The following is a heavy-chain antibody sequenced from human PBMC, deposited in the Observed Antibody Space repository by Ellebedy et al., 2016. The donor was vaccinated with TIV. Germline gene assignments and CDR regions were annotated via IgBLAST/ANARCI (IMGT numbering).Heavy chain of an antibody. Sequence: GESLKISCAASGFNFRSYWMGWVRQALGKGLEWVANIYQDGSDQYYADSVKGRFTISRDNANKSLFLQMNSLRVDDTAVYYCARRGSYGDYAVQVNSWFDTWGQGTLVSVSS. CDR3: ARRGSYGDYAVQVNSWFDT. CDR1: GFNFRSYW. CDR2: IYQDGSDQ. J-gene: IGHJ5*02. V-gene: IGHV3-7*01. D-gene: IGHD4-17*01.